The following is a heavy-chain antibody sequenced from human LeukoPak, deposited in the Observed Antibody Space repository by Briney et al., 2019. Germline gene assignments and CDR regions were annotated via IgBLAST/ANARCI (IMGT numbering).Heavy chain of an antibody. CDR1: GGSISSYY. J-gene: IGHJ4*02. V-gene: IGHV4-4*07. CDR3: ARLGYGYCSSTSCRATLLWDY. D-gene: IGHD2-2*01. CDR2: ISTSGST. Sequence: SETLSLTCTVSGGSISSYYWSWIRQPAGKGLEWIGRISTSGSTHYSPSLKSRVTMSVDTSENQVSLKLSSVTAADTAVYYCARLGYGYCSSTSCRATLLWDYWGQGTLVTVSS.